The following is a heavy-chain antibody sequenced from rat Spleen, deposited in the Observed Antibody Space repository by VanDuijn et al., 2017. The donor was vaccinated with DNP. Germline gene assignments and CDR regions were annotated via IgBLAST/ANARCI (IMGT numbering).Heavy chain of an antibody. J-gene: IGHJ3*01. V-gene: IGHV5-7*01. CDR1: GFTFSDYY. CDR2: ISYNGGSP. CDR3: ARLATSLFTH. D-gene: IGHD1-3*01. Sequence: EVLLVESDGGLVQPGRSLKLSCAVSGFTFSDYYMAWVRQAPAKGLEWVATISYNGGSPYYRDSVKGRFTISRDNAQSTLYLQMDSLRSEDTATYYCARLATSLFTHWGQGTLVTVSS.